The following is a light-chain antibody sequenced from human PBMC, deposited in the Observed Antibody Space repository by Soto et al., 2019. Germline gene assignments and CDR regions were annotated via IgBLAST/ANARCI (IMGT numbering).Light chain of an antibody. V-gene: IGLV2-14*02. CDR3: SSYTSSITPYV. CDR2: EGS. Sequence: QSALTQPAAVSGSPGQSITISCIGSNSDIGTYNLVSWYRQHPGKVPKLLIYEGSRRPSGISNRFSGSKSGNAAYLTISGLQADDEAEYYCSSYTSSITPYVFGTGTKVTVL. J-gene: IGLJ1*01. CDR1: NSDIGTYNL.